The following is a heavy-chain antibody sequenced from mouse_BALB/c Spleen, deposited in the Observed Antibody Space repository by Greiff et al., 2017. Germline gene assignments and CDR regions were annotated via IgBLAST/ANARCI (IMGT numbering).Heavy chain of an antibody. CDR1: GFTFSSYA. CDR3: ARDYYASYAMDY. Sequence: DVMLVESGGGLVKPGGSLKLSCAASGFTFSSYAMSWVRQTPEKRLEWVASISSGGSTYYPDSVKGRFTISRDNARNILYLQMSSLRSEDTAMYYCARDYYASYAMDYWGQGTSVTVSS. CDR2: ISSGGST. J-gene: IGHJ4*01. V-gene: IGHV5-6-5*01. D-gene: IGHD1-1*01.